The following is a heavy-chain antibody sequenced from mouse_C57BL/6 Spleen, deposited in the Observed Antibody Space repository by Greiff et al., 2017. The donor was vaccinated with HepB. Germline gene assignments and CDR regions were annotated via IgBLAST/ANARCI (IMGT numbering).Heavy chain of an antibody. CDR2: ISNGGGST. CDR1: GFTFSDYY. V-gene: IGHV5-12*01. CDR3: ARHYYGSLDY. D-gene: IGHD1-1*01. Sequence: EVMLVESGGGLVQPGGSLKLSCAASGFTFSDYYMYWVRQTPEKRLEWVAYISNGGGSTYYPDTVKGRFTISRDNAKNTLYLQMSRLKSEDTAMYYCARHYYGSLDYWGQGTTLTVSS. J-gene: IGHJ2*01.